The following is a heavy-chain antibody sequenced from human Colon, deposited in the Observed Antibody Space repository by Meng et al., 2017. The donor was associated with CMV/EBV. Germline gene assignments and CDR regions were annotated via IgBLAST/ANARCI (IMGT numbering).Heavy chain of an antibody. J-gene: IGHJ6*02. Sequence: GGSLRLSCGASGFTFSSHAMNWVRQAPGKGLEWVSEVNGGGSDTYYADSVKGRFTVSRDNSKNTVYLQMNNLRVDDTAVYYCARGSNLRPNNRSTYYYGIDVWGQGTTVTVSS. CDR2: VNGGGSDT. D-gene: IGHD4-11*01. V-gene: IGHV3-23*01. CDR1: GFTFSSHA. CDR3: ARGSNLRPNNRSTYYYGIDV.